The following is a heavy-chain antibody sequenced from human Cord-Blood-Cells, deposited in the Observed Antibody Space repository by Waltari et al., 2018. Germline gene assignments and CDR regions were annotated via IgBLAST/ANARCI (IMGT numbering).Heavy chain of an antibody. CDR3: ARGGDYSNYYYGMDV. Sequence: EVQLVQSGAEVKKPGESLKISCKGSGYSFTSYWIGWVRPIPGKGLEWMGIIYPGDSDTRYSPSFQGQVTISADKSISTAYLQWSSLKASDTAMYYCARGGDYSNYYYGMDVWGQGTTVTVSS. CDR2: IYPGDSDT. D-gene: IGHD4-4*01. CDR1: GYSFTSYW. V-gene: IGHV5-51*01. J-gene: IGHJ6*02.